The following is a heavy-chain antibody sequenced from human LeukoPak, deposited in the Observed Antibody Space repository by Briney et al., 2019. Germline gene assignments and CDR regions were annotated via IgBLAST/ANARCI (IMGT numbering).Heavy chain of an antibody. Sequence: PGGSLRLSCAASGFTFSSYWMTWVRQAPGKGLEWVASINQDGSEKYYVDSVKGRFTISRDNTKNLVYLQINSPRAEDTAVHYCAREGGSSGWYDAFHIWGQGTMVTVSS. D-gene: IGHD6-19*01. CDR1: GFTFSSYW. V-gene: IGHV3-7*01. J-gene: IGHJ3*02. CDR3: AREGGSSGWYDAFHI. CDR2: INQDGSEK.